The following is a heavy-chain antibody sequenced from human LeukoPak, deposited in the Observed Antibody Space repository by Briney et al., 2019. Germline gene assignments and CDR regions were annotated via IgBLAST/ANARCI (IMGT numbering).Heavy chain of an antibody. CDR3: ARGEGLFDH. V-gene: IGHV3-53*01. Sequence: GGSLRLSCAASGFTFSSYWMHWVRQAPGKGLEWVSVIYSGGRTKYADSVKGRFTISRDNSKNTLYLQMNSLRAEDTAVYYCARGEGLFDHWGQGTLVTVSS. CDR1: GFTFSSYW. CDR2: IYSGGRT. J-gene: IGHJ4*02.